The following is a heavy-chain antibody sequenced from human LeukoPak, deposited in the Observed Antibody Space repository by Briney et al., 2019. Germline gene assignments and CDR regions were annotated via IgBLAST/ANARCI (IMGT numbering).Heavy chain of an antibody. Sequence: SETLSLTCTVSGYSISSGYYWGWIRQPPGKGLEWIGSIYHSGSTFYNPSLKSRVTTSVDTAKNEFSLKLSSVTAADTAVYYCARDRRYCSGGSCYYFDYWGQGTLVTVSS. D-gene: IGHD2-15*01. CDR2: IYHSGST. V-gene: IGHV4-38-2*02. J-gene: IGHJ4*02. CDR1: GYSISSGYY. CDR3: ARDRRYCSGGSCYYFDY.